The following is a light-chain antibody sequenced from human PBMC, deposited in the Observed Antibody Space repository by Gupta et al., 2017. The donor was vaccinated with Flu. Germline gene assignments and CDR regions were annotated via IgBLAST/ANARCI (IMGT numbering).Light chain of an antibody. V-gene: IGLV2-8*01. CDR3: NSYAGSNNLI. Sequence: QSALTQPPSASGSLGQPVTISCTGTSSDVGGYNYVSWYQQHPDKAPKLMIYEVTKRPSGVPDRFSGSKSGNTASLTVSGLQAEDEADYFCNSYAGSNNLIFGGGTKVTVL. CDR2: EVT. CDR1: SSDVGGYNY. J-gene: IGLJ2*01.